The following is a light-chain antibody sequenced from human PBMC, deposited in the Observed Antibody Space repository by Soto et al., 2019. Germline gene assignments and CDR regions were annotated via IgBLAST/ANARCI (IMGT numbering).Light chain of an antibody. V-gene: IGKV3-11*01. J-gene: IGKJ1*01. CDR1: QSVSSY. CDR2: DAS. CDR3: QQRGNRPPWT. Sequence: EIVLAQTPATLSLSPGERGTLSCRASQSVSSYLVWYQQKPGQAPRLLIYDASNRATGIPARFSGSGSGTDFTLTISSLEPEDFAVYYCQQRGNRPPWTFGQGTNVAIK.